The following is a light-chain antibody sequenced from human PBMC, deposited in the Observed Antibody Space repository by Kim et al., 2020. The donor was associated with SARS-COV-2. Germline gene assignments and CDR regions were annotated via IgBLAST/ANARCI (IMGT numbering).Light chain of an antibody. CDR3: QQYNNWPPYS. Sequence: VSPGERPTLPGRASQSVSSHLSRYQQKPGQAPRLLIYGASTRATGIPARFSGSGSGKEFTLTISRLQSGDFAVFYCQQYNNWPPYSFGKGTRREI. CDR1: QSVSSH. V-gene: IGKV3-15*01. J-gene: IGKJ2*01. CDR2: GAS.